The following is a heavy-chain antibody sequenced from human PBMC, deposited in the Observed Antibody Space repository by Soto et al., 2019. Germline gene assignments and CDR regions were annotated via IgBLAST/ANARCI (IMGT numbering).Heavy chain of an antibody. Sequence: QVQLVESGGGVVQPGRSLRLSCAASGFTFSSYAMHWVRQAPGKGLEWVAVISYDGSNKYYADSVKGRFTISRDNSKNTLQLQMNSLRAEDTAVYYCARETYYDFGSGPYYGMDVWGQGTTVTVSS. CDR3: ARETYYDFGSGPYYGMDV. CDR2: ISYDGSNK. J-gene: IGHJ6*02. D-gene: IGHD3-3*01. CDR1: GFTFSSYA. V-gene: IGHV3-30-3*01.